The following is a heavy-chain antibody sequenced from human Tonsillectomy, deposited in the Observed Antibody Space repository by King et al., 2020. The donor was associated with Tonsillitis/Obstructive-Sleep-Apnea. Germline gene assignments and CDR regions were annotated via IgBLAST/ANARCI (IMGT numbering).Heavy chain of an antibody. Sequence: QLQESGPGLVKPSETLSLTCTVSGGSISSYYWSWIRQPPGKGLEWIGYIYYSGSTNYNPSLKSRVTISVDTSKNQFSLKLSSVTAADTAVYYCERVSRITIFGVVSQAFDIWGQGTMVTVSS. CDR1: GGSISSYY. CDR2: IYYSGST. V-gene: IGHV4-59*01. D-gene: IGHD3-3*01. CDR3: ERVSRITIFGVVSQAFDI. J-gene: IGHJ3*02.